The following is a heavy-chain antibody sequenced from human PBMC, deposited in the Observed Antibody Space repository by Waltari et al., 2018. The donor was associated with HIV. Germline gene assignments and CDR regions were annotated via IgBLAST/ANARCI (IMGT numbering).Heavy chain of an antibody. CDR2: MNPNSGNT. V-gene: IGHV1-8*01. Sequence: QVQLVQSGAEVKKPGASVKVSCKASGYTFTSYDINWVRQATGQGLEWMGWMNPNSGNTGYAQKFQGRVTMTRNTSISTAYMELSSLRSEDTAVYYCARAPVAAPSYYYYGMDVWGQGTTVTVSS. J-gene: IGHJ6*02. CDR3: ARAPVAAPSYYYYGMDV. D-gene: IGHD6-6*01. CDR1: GYTFTSYD.